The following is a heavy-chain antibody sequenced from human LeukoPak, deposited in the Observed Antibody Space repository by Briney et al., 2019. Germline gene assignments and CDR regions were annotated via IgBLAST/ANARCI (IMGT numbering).Heavy chain of an antibody. CDR2: IIPIFGTA. V-gene: IGHV1-69*05. J-gene: IGHJ4*02. CDR1: GGTFSSYA. CDR3: ARVSGLAVAYDFDY. D-gene: IGHD6-19*01. Sequence: SVKVSCKASGGTFSSYAISWVRQAPGQGLEWMGGIIPIFGTANYAQKFQGRVTMTRDTSISTAYMELSRLRSDDTAVYYCARVSGLAVAYDFDYWGQGTLVTVSS.